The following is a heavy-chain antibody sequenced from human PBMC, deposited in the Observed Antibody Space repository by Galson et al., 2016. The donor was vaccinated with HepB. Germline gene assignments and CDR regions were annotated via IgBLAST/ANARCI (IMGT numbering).Heavy chain of an antibody. V-gene: IGHV3-30*03. J-gene: IGHJ3*02. CDR3: AREGRMAAARDVFDI. CDR2: LSYDGSSE. Sequence: SLRLSCAASGFPFRSYAMFWVRQAPGKGLEWVAVLSYDGSSEYYADSVKGRFTTSRDNPKNTLYLQMNSLRVDDTAVYYCAREGRMAAARDVFDIWGQGAMVTVAP. CDR1: GFPFRSYA. D-gene: IGHD6-25*01.